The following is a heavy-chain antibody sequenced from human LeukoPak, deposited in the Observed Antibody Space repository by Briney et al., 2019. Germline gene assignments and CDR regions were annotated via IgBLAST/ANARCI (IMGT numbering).Heavy chain of an antibody. V-gene: IGHV1-69*05. J-gene: IGHJ4*02. CDR1: GGTFSSYA. Sequence: ASVKVSCKASGGTFSSYAISWVRQAPGQGLEWMGGIIPIFGTANYAQKFQGRVTITTDESTSTAYMELSSLRSEDTAVYYCARGWDRSYGCLDYWGQGTLVTVSS. CDR2: IIPIFGTA. CDR3: ARGWDRSYGCLDY. D-gene: IGHD5-18*01.